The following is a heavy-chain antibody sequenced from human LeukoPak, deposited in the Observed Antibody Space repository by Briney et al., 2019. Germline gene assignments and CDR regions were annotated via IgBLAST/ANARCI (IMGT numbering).Heavy chain of an antibody. CDR1: GYTFTSYG. Sequence: ASVKVSCKASGYTFTSYGISWVRQAPGQGLEWMGWISAYNGNTNYTQKLQGRVTMITDTSTSAAYMELRSLRSDDTAVYYCARDRTCIAAAGTIWYYYYHMEVWGKGTAVTVSS. V-gene: IGHV1-18*01. D-gene: IGHD6-13*01. CDR2: ISAYNGNT. CDR3: ARDRTCIAAAGTIWYYYYHMEV. J-gene: IGHJ6*03.